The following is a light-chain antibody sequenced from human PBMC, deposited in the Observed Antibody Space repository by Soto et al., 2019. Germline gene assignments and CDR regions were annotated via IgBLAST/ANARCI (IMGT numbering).Light chain of an antibody. J-gene: IGLJ1*01. CDR1: KNDVGFYDF. V-gene: IGLV2-8*01. CDR2: EVV. Sequence: QSVLTQPPSASGSPGQSVTISCTGTKNDVGFYDFVSWYQHHPGKAPRLIIYEVVQRPSGVPDRFSGSKSGNTASLTVSGLQAADEADYFCKSYAGSKTYVVGSGTKVTVL. CDR3: KSYAGSKTYV.